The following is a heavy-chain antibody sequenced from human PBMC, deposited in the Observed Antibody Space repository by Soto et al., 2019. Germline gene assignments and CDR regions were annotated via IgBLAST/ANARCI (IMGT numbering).Heavy chain of an antibody. CDR1: GFTFSSYA. D-gene: IGHD2-2*01. J-gene: IGHJ4*02. CDR2: ISGSGGST. V-gene: IGHV3-23*01. CDR3: ARSSDIVVVPAYYFDY. Sequence: EVQLLESGGGLVQPGGSLRLSCAASGFTFSSYAMSWVRQAPGKGLEWVSAISGSGGSTYYADSVKGRFTISRDNSKNTLYLQMNSLRAEDTAVYYCARSSDIVVVPAYYFDYWGRGTLVTVSS.